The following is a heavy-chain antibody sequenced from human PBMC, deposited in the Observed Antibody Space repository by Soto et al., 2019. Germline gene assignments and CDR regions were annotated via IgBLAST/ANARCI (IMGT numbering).Heavy chain of an antibody. Sequence: QVQLVESGGRVVQPGGSLRLSCAASGFMFSRYAIHWVRQAPGKGLDWVAVISKDGSVNYYADSLRGRFSISRDKSKNTVYLEMNGMRDDDTAVFYCARSRSGAVPDSFGYWGQGTLVTVSS. CDR1: GFMFSRYA. CDR3: ARSRSGAVPDSFGY. D-gene: IGHD3-3*01. V-gene: IGHV3-30-3*01. CDR2: ISKDGSVN. J-gene: IGHJ1*01.